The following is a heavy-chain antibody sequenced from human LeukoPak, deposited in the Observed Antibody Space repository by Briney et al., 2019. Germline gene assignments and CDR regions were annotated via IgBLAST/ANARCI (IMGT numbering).Heavy chain of an antibody. CDR2: ISGYNGNT. Sequence: ASVKVSCKASGFRFTSYGFTWVRQAPGQGLEWMGWISGYNGNTNYAQNLQGGVTMTTDTSTTTVYTELRSLRPDDTAIYFCARGGASGPDGLDVWGQGTTVIASS. D-gene: IGHD6-25*01. CDR1: GFRFTSYG. J-gene: IGHJ6*02. CDR3: ARGGASGPDGLDV. V-gene: IGHV1-18*01.